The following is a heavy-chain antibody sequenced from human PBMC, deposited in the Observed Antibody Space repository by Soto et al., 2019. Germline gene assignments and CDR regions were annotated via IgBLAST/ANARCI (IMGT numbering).Heavy chain of an antibody. Sequence: KPSETLSLTCAVYGGSFSGYYWSWIRQPPGKGLEWIGEINHSGSTNYNPSLKSRVTISVDTSKNQFSLKLSSVTAADTAVYYCARGPYYDFWGQGTLVTVSS. CDR2: INHSGST. J-gene: IGHJ4*02. V-gene: IGHV4-34*01. CDR1: GGSFSGYY. CDR3: ARGPYYDF.